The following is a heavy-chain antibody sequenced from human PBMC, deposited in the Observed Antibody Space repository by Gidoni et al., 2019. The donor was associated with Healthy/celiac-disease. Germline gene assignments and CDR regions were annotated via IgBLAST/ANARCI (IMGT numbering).Heavy chain of an antibody. CDR2: IIPIFGTA. CDR1: GGTFSSYA. Sequence: QVQLVQSGAEVKKPGSSVKVSCKASGGTFSSYAISWVRQAPGQGLEWMGGIIPIFGTANYAQKFQGRVTITADKSTSTAYMELSSLRSEDTAVYYCARGWVYYDSSGYYDSGYYYYGMDVWGQGTTVTVSS. J-gene: IGHJ6*02. V-gene: IGHV1-69*06. D-gene: IGHD3-22*01. CDR3: ARGWVYYDSSGYYDSGYYYYGMDV.